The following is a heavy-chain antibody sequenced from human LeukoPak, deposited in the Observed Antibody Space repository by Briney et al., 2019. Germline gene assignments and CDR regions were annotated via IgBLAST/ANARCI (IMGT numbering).Heavy chain of an antibody. D-gene: IGHD3-22*01. V-gene: IGHV4-39*01. CDR2: IYYSGST. Sequence: SETLSLTCTVSGGSISSSSYYWGWIRQPPGKGLEWIGSIYYSGSTYYNPSLKSRVTISVDTSKNQFSLKLSSVTAADTAVYYCASPYYDSSGYYYGDYWGQGTLVTVSS. CDR1: GGSISSSSYY. CDR3: ASPYYDSSGYYYGDY. J-gene: IGHJ4*02.